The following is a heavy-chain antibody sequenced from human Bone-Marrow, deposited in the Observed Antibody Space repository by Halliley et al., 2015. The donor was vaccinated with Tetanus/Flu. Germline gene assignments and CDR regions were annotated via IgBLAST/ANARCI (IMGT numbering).Heavy chain of an antibody. CDR2: ISYDGSSE. J-gene: IGHJ6*02. V-gene: IGHV3-30*18. CDR3: AKAFGALLLTSYGMDV. D-gene: IGHD3-16*01. CDR1: GVTFSEYG. Sequence: QLVQSGGGVVQPGRSLRLSCAASGVTFSEYGMHWVRQAPGKGLEWVAVISYDGSSENYADSVKGRFTVSRDNSQNTLYLQMNSLSPEDTAVYYCAKAFGALLLTSYGMDVWGQGATVTVSS.